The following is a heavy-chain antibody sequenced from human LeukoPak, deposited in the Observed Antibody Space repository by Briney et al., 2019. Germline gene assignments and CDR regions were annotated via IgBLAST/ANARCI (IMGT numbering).Heavy chain of an antibody. CDR2: IYSGGST. V-gene: IGHV3-53*01. D-gene: IGHD3-16*02. Sequence: PGGSLRLSCAASGFTVSSNYMSWVRQAPGKGLEWVSVIYSGGSTYYADSVKGRFTISRDNSKNTLYLQMNGLRAEDTAVYYCARDYRRTFDYWGQGTLVTVSS. J-gene: IGHJ4*02. CDR3: ARDYRRTFDY. CDR1: GFTVSSNY.